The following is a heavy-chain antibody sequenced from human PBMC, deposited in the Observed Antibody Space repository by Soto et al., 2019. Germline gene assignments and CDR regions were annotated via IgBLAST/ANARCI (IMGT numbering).Heavy chain of an antibody. CDR1: GFTFSSFG. D-gene: IGHD3-10*01. J-gene: IGHJ4*02. V-gene: IGHV3-21*01. CDR3: ARSPSYYYGSGSYDY. Sequence: EVHLVDSGGGPVKPGGSLRLSCAASGFTFSSFGMHWVRQAPGKGLEWVSSISGTSTYIYYADSVKGRFTISRDNAKNSLYLQMNSLRAEDTAVYYCARSPSYYYGSGSYDYWGQGTLVTVSS. CDR2: ISGTSTYI.